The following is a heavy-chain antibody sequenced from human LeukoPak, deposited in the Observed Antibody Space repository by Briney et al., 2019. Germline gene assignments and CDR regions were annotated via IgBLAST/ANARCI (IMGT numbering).Heavy chain of an antibody. V-gene: IGHV3-7*03. J-gene: IGHJ5*02. CDR2: IKEDGSEK. CDR1: GFTFTNHW. D-gene: IGHD3-3*02. CDR3: AKSGSSVFWS. Sequence: GGSLRLSCAASGFTFTNHWMSWVRQAPGKGLEWVANIKEDGSEKYYVDSVKDRFTVSRDNVKNSLFLQMNSLRVDDTAVYCCAKSGSSVFWSWGQGTLVTVSS.